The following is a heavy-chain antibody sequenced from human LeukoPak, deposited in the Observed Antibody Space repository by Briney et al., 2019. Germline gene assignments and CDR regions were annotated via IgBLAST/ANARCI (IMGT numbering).Heavy chain of an antibody. Sequence: SETLSLTCTVSGGSISSGSYYWSWIRQPAGKGLEWIGRIYTSGSTNYNPSLKSRVTISVDRSKNQFSLKLSSVTAADTAVYYCARTLGPHAFDIWGQGTMVTVSS. CDR2: IYTSGST. J-gene: IGHJ3*02. V-gene: IGHV4-61*02. CDR1: GGSISSGSYY. CDR3: ARTLGPHAFDI.